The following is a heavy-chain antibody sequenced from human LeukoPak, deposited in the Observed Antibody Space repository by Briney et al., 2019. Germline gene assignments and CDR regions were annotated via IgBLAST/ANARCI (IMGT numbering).Heavy chain of an antibody. V-gene: IGHV4-61*02. Sequence: PSETLSLTCTVSGDSISSGDYYWSWIRQPAGKGLEWIGRISSSGSTNYNPSLKSRVTISVDTSKNQFSLKLSSVTAADTAVYYCARHNLYYYDSSGLNWFDPWGQGTLVTVSS. CDR3: ARHNLYYYDSSGLNWFDP. CDR1: GDSISSGDYY. D-gene: IGHD3-22*01. J-gene: IGHJ5*02. CDR2: ISSSGST.